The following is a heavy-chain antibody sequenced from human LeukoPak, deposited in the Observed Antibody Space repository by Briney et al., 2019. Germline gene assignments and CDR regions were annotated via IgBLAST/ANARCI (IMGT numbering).Heavy chain of an antibody. D-gene: IGHD3-22*01. CDR2: IRYDGSNK. V-gene: IGHV3-30*02. CDR3: AKDRLTMIVVVIPHFDY. Sequence: GGSLRLSCAASGFTFSSYGMHWVRQAPGKGLEWVAFIRYDGSNKYYADSVKGRFTISRDNSKNTLYLQMNSLRAEDTAVYYCAKDRLTMIVVVIPHFDYWGQGTLVTVSS. J-gene: IGHJ4*02. CDR1: GFTFSSYG.